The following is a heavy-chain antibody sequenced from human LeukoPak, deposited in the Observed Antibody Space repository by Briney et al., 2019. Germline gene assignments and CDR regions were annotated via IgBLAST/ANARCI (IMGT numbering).Heavy chain of an antibody. V-gene: IGHV4-59*08. J-gene: IGHJ4*02. D-gene: IGHD3/OR15-3a*01. CDR1: GVSINSHY. Sequence: PSETLSLTCTVSGVSINSHYWSSIRQSPGKGLEWIAYGHYSGTTNYNPSLKSRVTISVDTSKNQFSLKLTSVSAADTAMYYCAGRGTGTGYPFDYWGLGTLVTVSS. CDR3: AGRGTGTGYPFDY. CDR2: GHYSGTT.